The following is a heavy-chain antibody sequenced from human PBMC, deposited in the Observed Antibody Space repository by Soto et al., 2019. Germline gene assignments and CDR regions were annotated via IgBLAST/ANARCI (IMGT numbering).Heavy chain of an antibody. CDR2: IYYSGNT. CDR1: GGSIGSGDYY. V-gene: IGHV4-30-4*01. D-gene: IGHD2-2*02. CDR3: ARSGRGYCSSTSCYTIYYYYYYGMDV. J-gene: IGHJ6*02. Sequence: SETLSLTCTVSGGSIGSGDYYWSWIRQPPGKGLEWIGYIYYSGNTYYNPSLKSRLTISLDTSKNQFSLNLSSVTAADTAVYYCARSGRGYCSSTSCYTIYYYYYYGMDVWGQGSTVTVSS.